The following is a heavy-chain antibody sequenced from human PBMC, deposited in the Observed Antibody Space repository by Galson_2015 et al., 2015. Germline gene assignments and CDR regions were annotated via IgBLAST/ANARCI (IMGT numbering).Heavy chain of an antibody. J-gene: IGHJ4*02. CDR3: ATQYSYDNSGYWGIDS. V-gene: IGHV3-30*03. D-gene: IGHD3-22*01. CDR2: ISYDGSQK. CDR1: GFTFRSYG. Sequence: SLRLSCAASGFTFRSYGMHWVRQAPGKGLEWVAFISYDGSQKYYADSVKGRFTISRDSSKNTLYLQMNSLRAEDTAVYYCATQYSYDNSGYWGIDSWGQGPLVTVSS.